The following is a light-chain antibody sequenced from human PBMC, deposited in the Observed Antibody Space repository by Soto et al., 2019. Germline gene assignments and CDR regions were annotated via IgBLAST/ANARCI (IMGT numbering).Light chain of an antibody. Sequence: EVVITQSPATLSVSAGERATLSCRASHSVRSTLAWYHQKPGQAPRLLIHGASTRATGIPARFSGSGSGTEFTLPISSLQSEDFAVYYCQQYNNWPITLGGGTKV. J-gene: IGKJ4*01. V-gene: IGKV3-15*01. CDR2: GAS. CDR3: QQYNNWPIT. CDR1: HSVRST.